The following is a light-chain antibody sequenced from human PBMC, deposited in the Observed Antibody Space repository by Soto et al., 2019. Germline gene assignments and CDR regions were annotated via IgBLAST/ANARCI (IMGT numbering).Light chain of an antibody. J-gene: IGLJ1*01. CDR1: SNDVGGYNY. CDR3: SSYTSSILYV. V-gene: IGLV2-14*01. Sequence: QSVLTQPASVSGSLGQSITISCTGTSNDVGGYNYVSWYQQYPGKAPRLMLYEVSIRPSGIPNRFSGSKSGNTASLTISGLQAEDEAYYYCSSYTSSILYVFGSGTKVTVL. CDR2: EVS.